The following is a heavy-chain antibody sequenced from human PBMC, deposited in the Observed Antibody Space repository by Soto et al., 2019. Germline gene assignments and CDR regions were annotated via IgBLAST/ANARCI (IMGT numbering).Heavy chain of an antibody. CDR3: ARETALSGVAFDI. D-gene: IGHD2-2*01. CDR2: IWYDGSNK. CDR1: GFTFSSYG. J-gene: IGHJ3*02. V-gene: IGHV3-33*01. Sequence: GGSLRLSCAASGFTFSSYGMHWVRQAPGKGLEWVAVIWYDGSNKYYADSVKGRFTISRDNSKNTLYLQMNSLRAEDTAVYYCARETALSGVAFDIWGQGTMVTVSS.